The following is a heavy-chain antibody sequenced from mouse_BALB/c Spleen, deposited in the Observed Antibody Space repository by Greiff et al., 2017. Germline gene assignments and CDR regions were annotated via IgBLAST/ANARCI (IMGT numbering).Heavy chain of an antibody. D-gene: IGHD2-12*01. CDR1: GYTFSSYW. Sequence: QVQLQQSGAELMKPGASVKISCKATGYTFSSYWIEWVKQRPGHGLEWIGEILPGSGSTNYNEKFKGKATFTADTSSNTAYMQLSSLTSEDSAVYYCARAKPLRRGGYYAMDYWGQGTSVTVSS. CDR3: ARAKPLRRGGYYAMDY. V-gene: IGHV1-9*01. J-gene: IGHJ4*01. CDR2: ILPGSGST.